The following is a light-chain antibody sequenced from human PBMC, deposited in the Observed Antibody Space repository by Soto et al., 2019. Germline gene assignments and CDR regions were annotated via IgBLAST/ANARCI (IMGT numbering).Light chain of an antibody. CDR2: GVY. Sequence: MVLTQSPGTLSLSPGETATLSCKASEIIKTYYFGWYQQKPGQSPRLIINGVYTRASGVPDRFSGRGSGTDFTLTISRLEPEDFAVYYCQFYGSSLITFGQGTRLEFK. V-gene: IGKV3-20*01. CDR3: QFYGSSLIT. CDR1: EIIKTYY. J-gene: IGKJ5*01.